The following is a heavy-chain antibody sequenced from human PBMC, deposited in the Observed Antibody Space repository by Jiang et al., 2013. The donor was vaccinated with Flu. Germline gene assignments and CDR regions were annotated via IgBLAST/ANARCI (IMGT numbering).Heavy chain of an antibody. V-gene: IGHV4-59*01. CDR1: GVSISSYY. CDR2: IYYSGST. D-gene: IGHD6-6*01. Sequence: GSGLVKPSETLSLTCTVSGVSISSYYWSWIRQPPGKGLEWIGYIYYSGSTNYNPSLKSRVAISVETSKNQFSLRLNSVTAEDTAVYYCARRGTDSYNWMDPWGQGTLV. CDR3: ARRGTDSYNWMDP. J-gene: IGHJ5*02.